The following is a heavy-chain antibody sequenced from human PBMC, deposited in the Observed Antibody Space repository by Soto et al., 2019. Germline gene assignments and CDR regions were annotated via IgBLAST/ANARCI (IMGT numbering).Heavy chain of an antibody. J-gene: IGHJ4*02. D-gene: IGHD6-13*01. CDR1: GGTFSSYA. CDR3: ARAGSYSSQPLPSAGDFDY. V-gene: IGHV1-2*02. Sequence: ASVKVSCKASGGTFSSYAISWVRHVPGQGHEWMGWINPNSGGTNYAQKFQGRVTMTRDTSISTAYMELSRLRSDDTAVYYCARAGSYSSQPLPSAGDFDYWGQGTLVTVSS. CDR2: INPNSGGT.